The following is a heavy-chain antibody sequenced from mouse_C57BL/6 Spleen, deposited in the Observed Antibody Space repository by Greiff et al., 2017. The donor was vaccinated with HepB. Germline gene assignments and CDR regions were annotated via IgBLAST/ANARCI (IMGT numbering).Heavy chain of an antibody. D-gene: IGHD1-1*01. CDR3: TRGGYYGGFFDY. CDR2: IRNKANNHAT. J-gene: IGHJ2*01. CDR1: GFTFSDAW. V-gene: IGHV6-6*01. Sequence: EVKLVESGGGLVQPGGSMKLSCAASGFTFSDAWMDWVRQSPEKGLEWVAEIRNKANNHATYYAESVKGRFTISRDDSKSSVYLQMNSLRAEDTGIYYCTRGGYYGGFFDYWGQGTTLTVSS.